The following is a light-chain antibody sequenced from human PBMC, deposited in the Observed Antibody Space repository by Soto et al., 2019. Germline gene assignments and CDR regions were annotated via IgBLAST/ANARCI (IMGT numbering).Light chain of an antibody. V-gene: IGKV1-5*01. CDR3: QQYQSFST. CDR2: HAS. Sequence: DIQMTQSPSTLSASVGDRVTITCRASQNINTWVAWYQQKPGHAPKLLMYHASSLESAVEPRFSGSGSGTEFTHNISSLQPPDFATYVCQQYQSFSTLAGWTKVEVK. J-gene: IGKJ4*01. CDR1: QNINTW.